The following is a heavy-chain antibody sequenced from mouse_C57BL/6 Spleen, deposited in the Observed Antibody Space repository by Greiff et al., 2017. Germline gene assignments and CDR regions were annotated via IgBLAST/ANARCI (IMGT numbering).Heavy chain of an antibody. CDR3: AKSTMVTSYFDY. J-gene: IGHJ2*01. CDR1: GYTFTSYW. D-gene: IGHD2-2*01. CDR2: INPSSGYT. Sequence: VQLQQSGAELAKPGASVKLSCKASGYTFTSYWMHWVKQRPGQGLEWIGYINPSSGYTKYNQKFKDKATFTADKSSSTAYMQLSSLTYEDSAVYYCAKSTMVTSYFDYWGQGTTLTVSS. V-gene: IGHV1-7*01.